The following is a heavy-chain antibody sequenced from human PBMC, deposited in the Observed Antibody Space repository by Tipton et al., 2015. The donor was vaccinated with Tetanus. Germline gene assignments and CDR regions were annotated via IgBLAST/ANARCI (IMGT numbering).Heavy chain of an antibody. CDR3: ATMRSSEALDI. CDR2: IYSGGST. CDR1: GFTVSSSY. V-gene: IGHV3-66*01. D-gene: IGHD3-22*01. Sequence: SLRLSCAASGFTVSSSYMSWVRQAPGKGLEWVSAIYSGGSTYYADSVKGRFTISRDNSKNMLFLQMNSLRAEDTAVYFCATMRSSEALDIWGQGTMVTVS. J-gene: IGHJ3*02.